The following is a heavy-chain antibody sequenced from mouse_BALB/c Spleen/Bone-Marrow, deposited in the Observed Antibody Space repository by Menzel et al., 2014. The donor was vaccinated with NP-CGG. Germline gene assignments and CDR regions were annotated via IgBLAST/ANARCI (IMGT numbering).Heavy chain of an antibody. D-gene: IGHD1-1*01. CDR1: GYTFTSYW. CDR2: VNPSNGRT. CDR3: ARRTTTVVATDY. Sequence: QVQLQQPGDELVTPGASVKLSCKAYGYTFTSYWMHWVKQRPGQGLEWIGVVNPSNGRTNYNEKFKRKAQLTADNSSSTAYMQLSSLTSEDSAVYYCARRTTTVVATDYWGQGTTLTVPP. J-gene: IGHJ2*01. V-gene: IGHV1S81*02.